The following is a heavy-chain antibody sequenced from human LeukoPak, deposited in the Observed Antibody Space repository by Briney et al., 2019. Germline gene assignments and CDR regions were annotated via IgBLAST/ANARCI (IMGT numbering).Heavy chain of an antibody. D-gene: IGHD2-15*01. CDR2: IKWDGGRT. CDR3: ARVLRYCSGGNCYSGGLGYMDV. J-gene: IGHJ6*03. CDR1: GFTFDDHG. Sequence: PGGSLRLSCAASGFTFDDHGMSWVRQAPGKGLEWVSGIKWDGGRTVYADSVKGRFTISRDNAKNSLFLQMNSLRAEDTAVYYCARVLRYCSGGNCYSGGLGYMDVWGKGTTVTISS. V-gene: IGHV3-20*04.